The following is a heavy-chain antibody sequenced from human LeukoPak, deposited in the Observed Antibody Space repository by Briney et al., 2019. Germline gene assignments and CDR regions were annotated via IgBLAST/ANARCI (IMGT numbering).Heavy chain of an antibody. CDR3: ARSWAKDYPDGFDI. CDR2: ISSSGSTM. Sequence: GGSLRLSCAASGSSFSDYYMSWIRQAPGKGLEWVSYISSSGSTMYYADSVKGRFTISRDNARNSLYLQMNSLRAEDTAVYYCARSWAKDYPDGFDIWGQGTMVTVSS. D-gene: IGHD4-11*01. V-gene: IGHV3-11*01. CDR1: GSSFSDYY. J-gene: IGHJ3*02.